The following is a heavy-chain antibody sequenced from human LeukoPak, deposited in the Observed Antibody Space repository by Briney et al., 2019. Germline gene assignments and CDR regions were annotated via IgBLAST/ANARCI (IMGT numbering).Heavy chain of an antibody. J-gene: IGHJ4*02. CDR1: GFTFSSYA. Sequence: GGSLSLSCAASGFTFSSYAMSWVRQAPGKGLEWVSAISGSGGSTYYADSVKGRFTISRDNSKNTLYLQMNSLRAEDTAVYYCAKDQFPLVICSGHDYWGQGTLVTVSS. V-gene: IGHV3-23*01. D-gene: IGHD2-15*01. CDR3: AKDQFPLVICSGHDY. CDR2: ISGSGGST.